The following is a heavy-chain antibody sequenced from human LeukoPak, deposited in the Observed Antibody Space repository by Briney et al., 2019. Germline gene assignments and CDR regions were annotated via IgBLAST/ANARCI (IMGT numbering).Heavy chain of an antibody. J-gene: IGHJ4*02. V-gene: IGHV1-69*06. D-gene: IGHD6-19*01. CDR3: ARERAAGQWLVGDFDY. CDR2: IIPIFGTA. Sequence: ASVKVSCKASGGTFSSYAISWVRQAPGQGLEWMGGIIPIFGTANYAQKFQGRVTITADKSTSTAYMELSSLRSEDTAVYYCARERAAGQWLVGDFDYWGQGTLVTVSS. CDR1: GGTFSSYA.